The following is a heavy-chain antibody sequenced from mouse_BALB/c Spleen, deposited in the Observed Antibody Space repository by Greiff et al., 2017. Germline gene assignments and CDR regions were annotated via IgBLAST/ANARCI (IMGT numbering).Heavy chain of an antibody. Sequence: EVKLEESGPGLVKPSQSLSLTCSVTGYSFTSGYYWNWIRQFPGNKLEWMGYISYDGSNNYNPSLKNRISITRDTSKNQFFLKLNSVTTEDTATYYCARYQYGYYAMDYWGQGTSVTVSS. D-gene: IGHD1-1*02. CDR3: ARYQYGYYAMDY. CDR1: GYSFTSGYY. CDR2: ISYDGSN. V-gene: IGHV3-6*02. J-gene: IGHJ4*01.